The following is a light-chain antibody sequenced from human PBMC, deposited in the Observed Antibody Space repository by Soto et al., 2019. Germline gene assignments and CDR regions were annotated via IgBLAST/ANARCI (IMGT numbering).Light chain of an antibody. CDR3: QQYGISPRK. Sequence: IVITPTSATLCGSPGEKSTLSCTATQRVSSNLAWYQQKPGQAPRLLIYGASTRASDIPARFSGSGSGTEFTLTISSLQSEDFAVYYCQQYGISPRKFGQGTKVDIK. J-gene: IGKJ1*01. CDR1: QRVSSN. CDR2: GAS. V-gene: IGKV3-15*01.